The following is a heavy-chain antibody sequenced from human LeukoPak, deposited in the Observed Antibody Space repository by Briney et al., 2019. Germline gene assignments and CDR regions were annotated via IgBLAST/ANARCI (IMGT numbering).Heavy chain of an antibody. V-gene: IGHV1-24*01. D-gene: IGHD5-18*01. J-gene: IGHJ4*02. CDR2: FDPEDGET. CDR3: ATGPATTAMVLATAY. CDR1: GYTLTELS. Sequence: ASVKVSCEVSGYTLTELSMHWVRQAPGKGLEWMGGFDPEDGETIYAQKFQGRVTMTEDTSTDTAYMELSSLRSEDTAVYYCATGPATTAMVLATAYWGQGTLVTVSS.